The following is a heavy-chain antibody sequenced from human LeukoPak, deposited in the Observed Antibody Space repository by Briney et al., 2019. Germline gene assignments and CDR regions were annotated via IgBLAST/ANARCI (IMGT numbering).Heavy chain of an antibody. J-gene: IGHJ4*02. D-gene: IGHD3-22*01. CDR1: GFTFSSYS. CDR2: ISSSGRHI. Sequence: GGSLRLSCEASGFTFSSYSMNWVRQAPGKGLDWVSSISSSGRHIYYADSVKGRFTISRDNAKNSLYLQMNSLRAEDTAVYYCARVPVDSSGYYHYPFDYWGQGTLVTVSS. V-gene: IGHV3-21*01. CDR3: ARVPVDSSGYYHYPFDY.